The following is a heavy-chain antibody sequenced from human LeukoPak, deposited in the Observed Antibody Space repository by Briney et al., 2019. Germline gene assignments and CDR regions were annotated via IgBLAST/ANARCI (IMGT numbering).Heavy chain of an antibody. D-gene: IGHD6-13*01. Sequence: PSETLSFTCAVYGGSFSGYYWSWIRQPPGKGLEWIGEINHSGSTNYNPSLKSRVTISVDTSKNQFSLKLSSVTAADTAVYYCARVASSSWTSNDYWGQGTLVTVSS. J-gene: IGHJ4*02. CDR2: INHSGST. CDR3: ARVASSSWTSNDY. CDR1: GGSFSGYY. V-gene: IGHV4-34*01.